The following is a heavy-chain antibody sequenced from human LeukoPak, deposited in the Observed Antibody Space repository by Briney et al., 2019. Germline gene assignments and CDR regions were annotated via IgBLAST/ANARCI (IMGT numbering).Heavy chain of an antibody. J-gene: IGHJ4*02. V-gene: IGHV3-23*01. Sequence: PGGSLRLSCAASGFTFSSYVMSWVRQAPGKGLAWVSGITNSGGSTNYADPVKGRFTISRDNSKNTLYLQMNSLRAEDTAVYYCARGGSFDYWGQGTLVTVSS. CDR1: GFTFSSYV. D-gene: IGHD3-10*01. CDR3: ARGGSFDY. CDR2: ITNSGGST.